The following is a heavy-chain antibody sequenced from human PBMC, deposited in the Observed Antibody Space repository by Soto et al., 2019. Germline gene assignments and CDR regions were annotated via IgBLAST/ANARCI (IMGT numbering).Heavy chain of an antibody. CDR1: VFTFSSYA. Sequence: PGGSLRLSCAASVFTFSSYAMHCVRHAPGKGLEWVAVISYDGSNKYYADSVKGRFTISRDNSKNTLYLQMNSLRAEDTAVYYCARDTRYYFDYWGQGTLVIVSS. V-gene: IGHV3-30-3*01. J-gene: IGHJ4*02. CDR2: ISYDGSNK. CDR3: ARDTRYYFDY.